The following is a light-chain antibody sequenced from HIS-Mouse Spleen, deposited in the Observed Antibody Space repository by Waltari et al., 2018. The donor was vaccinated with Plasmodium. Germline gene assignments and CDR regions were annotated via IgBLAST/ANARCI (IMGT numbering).Light chain of an antibody. V-gene: IGKV1-5*03. CDR2: KAS. Sequence: DIQMTQSPSTLSASVGDRVTITCRASQSISSWLAWYQQKPGKAPKLLIYKASSLESGVPSRCSGSGSGTEFTLTISSLQPDDFATYYCQQYNSYSLSFGPGTKVDIK. CDR1: QSISSW. J-gene: IGKJ3*01. CDR3: QQYNSYSLS.